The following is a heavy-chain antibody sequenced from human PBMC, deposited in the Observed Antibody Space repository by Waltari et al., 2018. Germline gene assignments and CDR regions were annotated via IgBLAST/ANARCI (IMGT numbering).Heavy chain of an antibody. D-gene: IGHD3-22*01. V-gene: IGHV1-2*02. CDR3: ARVYYDSSGYLSLDY. J-gene: IGHJ4*02. CDR2: INPNSGGT. CDR1: GYHFTGYS. Sequence: QVQLVQSGDEVKKPGASVKVSCKASGYHFTGYSLPWVRQAPGTALEWMGWINPNSGGTNYAQKFQGRVTMTRDTSISTAYMELSRLRSDDTAVYYCARVYYDSSGYLSLDYWGQGTLVTVSS.